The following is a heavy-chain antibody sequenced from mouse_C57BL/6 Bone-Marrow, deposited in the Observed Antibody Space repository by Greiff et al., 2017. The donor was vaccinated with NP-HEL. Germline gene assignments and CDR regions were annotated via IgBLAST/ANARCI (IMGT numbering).Heavy chain of an antibody. D-gene: IGHD2-2*01. Sequence: QVHVKQPGAELVMPGASVKLSCKASGYTFTSYWMHWVKQRPGQGLEWIGEIDPSDSYTNYNQKFKGKSTLTVDKSSSTAYMQLSSLTSEDSAVYYCARWEVNWYFDVWGTGTTVTVSS. CDR3: ARWEVNWYFDV. CDR2: IDPSDSYT. CDR1: GYTFTSYW. V-gene: IGHV1-69*01. J-gene: IGHJ1*03.